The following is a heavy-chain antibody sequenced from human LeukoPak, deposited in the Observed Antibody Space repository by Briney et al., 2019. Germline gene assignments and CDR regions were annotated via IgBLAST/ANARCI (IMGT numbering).Heavy chain of an antibody. Sequence: GGSLRLSCAASGFTFSSYWMHWVRQAPGKGLVWVSRINSDGSSTSYADSVKGRFTISRDNAKNTVYLQMNSLRPEDTAIYYCAKLFESGTYNNFFHYWGQGTLVTVFS. CDR1: GFTFSSYW. CDR3: AKLFESGTYNNFFHY. V-gene: IGHV3-74*01. J-gene: IGHJ4*02. CDR2: INSDGSST. D-gene: IGHD3-10*01.